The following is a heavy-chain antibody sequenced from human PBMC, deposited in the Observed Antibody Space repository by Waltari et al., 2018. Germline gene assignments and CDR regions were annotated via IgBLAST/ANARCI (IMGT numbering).Heavy chain of an antibody. J-gene: IGHJ4*02. CDR3: ARVKVDGDYTFDY. D-gene: IGHD4-17*01. V-gene: IGHV3-48*03. CDR2: ISSSGSTI. CDR1: GFTFSSYE. Sequence: EVQLVESGGGLVQPGGSPRLSCAASGFTFSSYEMNWVRQAPGKGLEWVSYISSSGSTIYYADSVKGRFTISRDNAKNSLYLQMNSLRAEDTAVYYCARVKVDGDYTFDYWGQGTLVTVSS.